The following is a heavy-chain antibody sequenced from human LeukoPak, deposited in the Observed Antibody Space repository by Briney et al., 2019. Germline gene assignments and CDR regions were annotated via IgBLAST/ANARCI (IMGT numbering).Heavy chain of an antibody. CDR1: GYSFTSRD. Sequence: ASVKVSCKASGYSFTSRDINWVRQAPGQGLEWMGWMNPNSGNTGYAQKFQGRVTMTRSTSINTAYMELSSLRSEDTAVYYCTRVHDGDYTKWNDYWGQGTLVTVSS. J-gene: IGHJ4*02. D-gene: IGHD4-17*01. CDR3: TRVHDGDYTKWNDY. CDR2: MNPNSGNT. V-gene: IGHV1-8*01.